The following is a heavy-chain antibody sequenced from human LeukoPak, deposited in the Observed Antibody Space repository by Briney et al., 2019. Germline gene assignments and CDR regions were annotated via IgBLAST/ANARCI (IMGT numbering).Heavy chain of an antibody. CDR2: IYYSGST. D-gene: IGHD6-13*01. CDR3: ARYIALAFDY. V-gene: IGHV4-59*01. CDR1: GGSISSYY. Sequence: SETLSLTCTVSGGSISSYYWSWIRQPPGKGLEWIGYIYYSGSTNYNPSLKSRVTISVDTSKNQFSLKLSSVTAADTAVYYCARYIALAFDYWGQGTLVTVSS. J-gene: IGHJ4*02.